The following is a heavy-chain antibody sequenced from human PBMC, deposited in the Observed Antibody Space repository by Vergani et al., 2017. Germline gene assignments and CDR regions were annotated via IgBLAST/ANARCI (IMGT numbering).Heavy chain of an antibody. CDR3: ARLNGMTTPTPHLMDV. CDR1: GYSFTSYW. D-gene: IGHD2-15*01. J-gene: IGHJ6*03. Sequence: EVQLVQSGAEVKKPGESLKISCKGSGYSFTSYWIGWVRQMPGKGLEGMGIIYHGDSDTRYSPSFQGQVTISAYKSISTAYLQWSSLKASDTAMYYCARLNGMTTPTPHLMDVWGKGTTVTVSS. V-gene: IGHV5-51*03. CDR2: IYHGDSDT.